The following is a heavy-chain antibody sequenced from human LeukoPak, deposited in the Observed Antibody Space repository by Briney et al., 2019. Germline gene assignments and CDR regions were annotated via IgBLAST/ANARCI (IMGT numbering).Heavy chain of an antibody. CDR3: ARGRNYYDSSGLVDY. V-gene: IGHV1-2*02. D-gene: IGHD3-22*01. J-gene: IGHJ4*02. Sequence: GASVKVSCKASGYTFTGYYMHWVRQAPGQGLEWVGWINPNSGGTNYAQKFQGRVTMTRDTSLSTAYMELSRLRSDDTAVYYCARGRNYYDSSGLVDYWGQGTLVTVSS. CDR1: GYTFTGYY. CDR2: INPNSGGT.